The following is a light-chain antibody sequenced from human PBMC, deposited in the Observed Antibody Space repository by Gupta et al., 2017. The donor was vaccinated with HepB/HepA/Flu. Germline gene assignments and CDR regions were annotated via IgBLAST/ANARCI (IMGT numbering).Light chain of an antibody. CDR3: QQRSNWPRT. CDR1: QNIRSS. J-gene: IGKJ1*01. Sequence: IVLTQSPAALPLYPGESATLSCRASQNIRSSLAWYQHKSGRAPRLLIYDVSNRATGIPVRFAGSGSGTDFTLTISSLEPEDVAVYYCQQRSNWPRTFGQGTKVEI. CDR2: DVS. V-gene: IGKV3-11*01.